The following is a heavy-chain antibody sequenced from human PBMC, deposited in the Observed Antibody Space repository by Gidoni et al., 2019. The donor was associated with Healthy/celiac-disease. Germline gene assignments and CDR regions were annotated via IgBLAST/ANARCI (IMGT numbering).Heavy chain of an antibody. CDR3: ARDGAWTVAGRPDAFDI. V-gene: IGHV3-66*01. J-gene: IGHJ3*02. CDR2: IYSGGST. CDR1: GFPVSSNY. Sequence: EVQLVESGGGLVQPGGSLRLSCAASGFPVSSNYMSWVRQAPGKGLGWVSVIYSGGSTYYADSVKGRFTISRDNSKNTLYLQMNSLRAEDTAVYYCARDGAWTVAGRPDAFDIWGQGTMVTVSS. D-gene: IGHD6-19*01.